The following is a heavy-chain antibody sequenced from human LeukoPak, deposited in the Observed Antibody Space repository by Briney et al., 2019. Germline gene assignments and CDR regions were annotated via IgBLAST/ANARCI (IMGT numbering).Heavy chain of an antibody. CDR3: AKALSHKSRYCSGGSCYRSRGDAFDI. D-gene: IGHD2-15*01. CDR2: ISYDGSNK. Sequence: GGSLRLSCAASGFTFSSYGMHWVRQAPGKGLEWVAVISYDGSNKYYADSVKGRFTISRDNSKNTLYLQMNSLRAEDTAVYYCAKALSHKSRYCSGGSCYRSRGDAFDIWGQGTMVTVSS. J-gene: IGHJ3*02. V-gene: IGHV3-30*18. CDR1: GFTFSSYG.